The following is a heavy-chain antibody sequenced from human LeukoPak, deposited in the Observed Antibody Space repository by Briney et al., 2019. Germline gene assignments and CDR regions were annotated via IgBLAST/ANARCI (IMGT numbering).Heavy chain of an antibody. J-gene: IGHJ2*01. CDR1: GGSISSGGYS. CDR2: IYHSGST. CDR3: ARANRYCSSTSCYSEDWYFDL. Sequence: SQTLSLTCAVSGGSISSGGYSWSWIRQPPGKGXXXXGYIYHSGSTYYNPSLKSRVTISVDRSKNQFSLKLSSVTAADTAVYYCARANRYCSSTSCYSEDWYFDLWGRGTLVTVSS. V-gene: IGHV4-30-2*01. D-gene: IGHD2-2*02.